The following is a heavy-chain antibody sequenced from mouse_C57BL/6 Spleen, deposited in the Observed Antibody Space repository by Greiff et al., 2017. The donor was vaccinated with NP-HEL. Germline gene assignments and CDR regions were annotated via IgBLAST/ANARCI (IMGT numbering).Heavy chain of an antibody. CDR1: GYSFTDYN. D-gene: IGHD2-3*01. CDR2: INPNYGTT. Sequence: EVQLQQPGPELVKPGASVKISCKASGYSFTDYNMNWVKQRNGKSLEWIGVINPNYGTTSYNQKFKGKATLTVDQSSSTAYMQLNSLTSEDSAVYCWARGGYCLCYYAMDYWGRGTSVTVSS. CDR3: ARGGYCLCYYAMDY. J-gene: IGHJ4*01. V-gene: IGHV1-39*01.